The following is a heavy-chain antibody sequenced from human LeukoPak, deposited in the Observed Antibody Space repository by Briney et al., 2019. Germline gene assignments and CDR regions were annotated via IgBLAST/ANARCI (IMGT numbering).Heavy chain of an antibody. CDR2: IYTSGST. V-gene: IGHV4-61*02. CDR1: GGSISSSSYY. J-gene: IGHJ5*02. D-gene: IGHD2-2*01. CDR3: ARLRVRYPYCSSTSCYRRFDP. Sequence: SETLSLTCTVSGGSISSSSYYWGWIRQPAGKGLEWIGRIYTSGSTNYNPSLKSRVTMSVDTSKNQFSLKLSSVTAADTAVYYCARLRVRYPYCSSTSCYRRFDPWGQGTLVTVSS.